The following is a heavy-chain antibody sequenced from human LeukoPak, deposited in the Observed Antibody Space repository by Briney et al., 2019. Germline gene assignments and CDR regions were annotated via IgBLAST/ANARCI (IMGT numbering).Heavy chain of an antibody. CDR1: GFTSGSYA. CDR3: AKRAVTTFSSGFHY. CDR2: ISGMGDAT. J-gene: IGHJ4*02. Sequence: GGSLRLSCAASGFTSGSYAMTWVRAAPGGGLEWVSVISGMGDATYYEDSVKGRFTISKDNSKYTLYRQRNSLRAEDTAIYYWAKRAVTTFSSGFHYWGQGDLVTVSS. V-gene: IGHV3-23*01. D-gene: IGHD4-17*01.